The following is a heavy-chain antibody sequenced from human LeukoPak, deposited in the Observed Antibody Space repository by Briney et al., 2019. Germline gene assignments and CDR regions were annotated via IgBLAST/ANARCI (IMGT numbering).Heavy chain of an antibody. V-gene: IGHV1-8*01. CDR1: GYTFTSYD. J-gene: IGHJ4*02. CDR2: MNPKSVNT. CDR3: ARGGPNSGGWTLDY. Sequence: ASVKVSCKASGYTFTSYDINWVRQATGQGLEWMGWMNPKSVNTVYAQKFQGRVTMTRNTSISTAYMELSSLRSEDTAVFYCARGGPNSGGWTLDYWGQGTLVSVSS. D-gene: IGHD6-19*01.